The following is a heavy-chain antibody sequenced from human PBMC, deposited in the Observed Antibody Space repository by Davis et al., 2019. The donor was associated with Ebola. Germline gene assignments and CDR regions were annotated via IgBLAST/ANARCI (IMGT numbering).Heavy chain of an antibody. CDR2: IYYSGST. CDR1: GGSISSSSYY. D-gene: IGHD2-15*01. J-gene: IGHJ4*02. Sequence: MPSETLSLTCTVSGGSISSSSYYWGWIRQPPGKGLEWIGSIYYSGSTNYNPSLKSRVTISVDTSKNQFSLKLSSVTAADTAVYYCARLGLLKRDRYFDYWGQGTLVTVSS. V-gene: IGHV4-39*07. CDR3: ARLGLLKRDRYFDY.